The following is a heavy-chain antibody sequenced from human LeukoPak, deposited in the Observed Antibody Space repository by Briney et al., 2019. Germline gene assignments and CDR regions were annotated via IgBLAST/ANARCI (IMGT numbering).Heavy chain of an antibody. V-gene: IGHV4-34*01. CDR3: ARGGGDGWAGGYFDY. CDR2: INHSGST. Sequence: SSETLSLTCAVYGGSFSGYYWSWIRQPPGKGLEWIGEINHSGSTNYNPSLKRRVTISVDTSKNQFSLKLSSVTAADTAVYYCARGGGDGWAGGYFDYWGQGTLVTVSS. D-gene: IGHD5-24*01. J-gene: IGHJ4*02. CDR1: GGSFSGYY.